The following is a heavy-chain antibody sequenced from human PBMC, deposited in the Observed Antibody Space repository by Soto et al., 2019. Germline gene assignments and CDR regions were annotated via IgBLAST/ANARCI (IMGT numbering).Heavy chain of an antibody. CDR1: GYTFTSYG. CDR2: VSAYNGNT. D-gene: IGHD3-10*01. Sequence: QFQLVQSGAEVKKPGASVKVSCKASGYTFTSYGISWVRPAPGQGLEWMGWVSAYNGNTNDAQKLQVIVTMTTDTSTSQAYMELRSRSSDEPAVYYCAREVGDNGDLTYLDDWGLGPLVTVST. CDR3: AREVGDNGDLTYLDD. J-gene: IGHJ4*02. V-gene: IGHV1-18*01.